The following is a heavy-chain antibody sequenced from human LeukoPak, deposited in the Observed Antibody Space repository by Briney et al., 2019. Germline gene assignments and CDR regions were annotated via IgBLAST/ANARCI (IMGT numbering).Heavy chain of an antibody. CDR2: ISGSGYST. CDR3: AKDPGSGTFYADYFDY. V-gene: IGHV3-23*01. D-gene: IGHD3-10*01. Sequence: PGGSLRLSCAASGFTFNTYAMSWVRQAQGKGLEWVSGISGSGYSTYYADSVKGRFTISRHNSRSTLYLQMNSLRAEDTAVYYCAKDPGSGTFYADYFDYCGQGTLVTVSS. J-gene: IGHJ4*02. CDR1: GFTFNTYA.